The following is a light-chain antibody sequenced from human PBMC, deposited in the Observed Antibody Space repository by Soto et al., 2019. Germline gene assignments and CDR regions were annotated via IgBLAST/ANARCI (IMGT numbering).Light chain of an antibody. J-gene: IGKJ3*01. Sequence: DIQMTQSPSTLSASVGDRVTITCRASQSISNWLAWYQQKPGKAPKLLIYKASILESGVPSRFSGTGSGTEFTLTISSLQPDDSATYYCQQYNNYSFTFGPGTKVDIK. V-gene: IGKV1-5*03. CDR3: QQYNNYSFT. CDR1: QSISNW. CDR2: KAS.